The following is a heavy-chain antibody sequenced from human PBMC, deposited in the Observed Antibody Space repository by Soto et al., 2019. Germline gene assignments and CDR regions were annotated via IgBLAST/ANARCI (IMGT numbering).Heavy chain of an antibody. CDR1: GFTFSSYS. V-gene: IGHV3-21*01. D-gene: IGHD6-19*01. J-gene: IGHJ6*02. Sequence: EVQLVESGGGLVKPGGSLRLSCAASGFTFSSYSMNWVRQAPGKGLEWVSSISSSSSYIYYADSVKGRFTISRDNAKNSLYLQMNSLRAEDTAVYYCASGGGSFQWPTTYYGMDVWGQGTTVTVSS. CDR3: ASGGGSFQWPTTYYGMDV. CDR2: ISSSSSYI.